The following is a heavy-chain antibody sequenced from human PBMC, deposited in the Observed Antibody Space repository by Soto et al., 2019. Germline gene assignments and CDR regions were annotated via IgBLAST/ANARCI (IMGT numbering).Heavy chain of an antibody. J-gene: IGHJ6*02. Sequence: QVQLVQSGAEVKKPGASVKVSCKASGDTFTNYDINWVRQATGQGLEWMGRMNPNSGNTGYAQKFQGRVTMTRNTSFATAYMERTSLRDADTAVYYCARGRNGMDVWGQGTTVTV. CDR3: ARGRNGMDV. CDR2: MNPNSGNT. CDR1: GDTFTNYD. V-gene: IGHV1-8*01.